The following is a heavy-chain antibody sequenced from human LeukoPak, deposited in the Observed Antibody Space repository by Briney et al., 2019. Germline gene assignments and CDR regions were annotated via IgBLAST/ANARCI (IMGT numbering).Heavy chain of an antibody. Sequence: GGSLRLSCAASGFTFSSYAMSWVRQAPGKGLEWVSAISGSGGSTYYADSVKGRFTISRDNSKNTLYLQMNSLRAEDTAVYYCARDFGEYSSSWYEAWGQGTLVTVSS. CDR1: GFTFSSYA. J-gene: IGHJ5*02. D-gene: IGHD6-13*01. CDR3: ARDFGEYSSSWYEA. CDR2: ISGSGGST. V-gene: IGHV3-23*01.